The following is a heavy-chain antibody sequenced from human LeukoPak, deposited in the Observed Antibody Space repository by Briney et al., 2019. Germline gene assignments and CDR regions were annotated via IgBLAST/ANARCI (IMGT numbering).Heavy chain of an antibody. V-gene: IGHV4-39*07. CDR1: GGSISSSSYY. CDR3: ARAHDRTVTTNFDY. Sequence: PSETLSLTCTVSGGSISSSSYYWGWIRQPPVKGQEWIGSIYYSGSTYYNPSLKSRVTITVDTSKNQFSLKLSSVTAADTAVYYCARAHDRTVTTNFDYWGQGTLVTVSS. D-gene: IGHD4-17*01. CDR2: IYYSGST. J-gene: IGHJ4*02.